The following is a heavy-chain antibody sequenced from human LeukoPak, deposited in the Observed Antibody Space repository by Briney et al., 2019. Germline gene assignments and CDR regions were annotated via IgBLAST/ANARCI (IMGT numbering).Heavy chain of an antibody. J-gene: IGHJ3*02. CDR2: IWYDGSNQ. Sequence: GGSLRLSCAASGFTFRNHGMHWVRQAPGKGLEWVAVIWYDGSNQYYADSVKGRFTISRDNSKNTLWLQMNSLRAEDTALYYCARWGDRRGGAFDIWGQGTMVTVSS. V-gene: IGHV3-33*01. CDR1: GFTFRNHG. D-gene: IGHD3-16*01. CDR3: ARWGDRRGGAFDI.